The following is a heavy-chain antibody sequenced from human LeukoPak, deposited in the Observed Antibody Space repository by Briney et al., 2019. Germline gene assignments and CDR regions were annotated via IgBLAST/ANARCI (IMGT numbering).Heavy chain of an antibody. D-gene: IGHD6-19*01. CDR3: ARAGYSSGWYARGGFVSD. CDR1: GGSISSSSYY. Sequence: SETLSLTCTVSGGSISSSSYYWGWIRQPPGKGLEWIGSIYYSGSTYYNPSLKSRVTILVDTSKNQFSLKLSSVTAADTAVYYCARAGYSSGWYARGGFVSDWGQGTLVTVSS. V-gene: IGHV4-39*07. CDR2: IYYSGST. J-gene: IGHJ4*02.